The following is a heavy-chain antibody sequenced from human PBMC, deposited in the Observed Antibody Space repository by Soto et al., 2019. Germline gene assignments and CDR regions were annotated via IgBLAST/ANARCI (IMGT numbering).Heavy chain of an antibody. CDR1: GFTFDDYA. V-gene: IGHV3-9*01. CDR2: ISWNSGSI. D-gene: IGHD5-12*01. Sequence: EVQLVESGGGLVQPGRSLRLSCAASGFTFDDYAMHWVRQAPGKGLEWVSGISWNSGSIGYADSVKGRFTISRDNAKNSLYLQMNSLRAEDTALYYCAKDGGYVAAGWYWGQGTLVTVPS. CDR3: AKDGGYVAAGWY. J-gene: IGHJ4*02.